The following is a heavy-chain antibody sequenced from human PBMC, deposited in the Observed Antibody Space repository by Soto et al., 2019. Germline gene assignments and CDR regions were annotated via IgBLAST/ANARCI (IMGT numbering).Heavy chain of an antibody. V-gene: IGHV1-18*01. CDR3: ARGGVVYCISTSCYRVSYCMEV. D-gene: IGHD2-2*02. Sequence: GASVKVSCKASGYTFTSYGISWVRQAPGQGLEWMGWISAYNGNTNYAQKLQGRVTMTTDTSTSTAYMELRSLRSDDTAVYYCARGGVVYCISTSCYRVSYCMEVWGQGTTVSVS. J-gene: IGHJ6*01. CDR1: GYTFTSYG. CDR2: ISAYNGNT.